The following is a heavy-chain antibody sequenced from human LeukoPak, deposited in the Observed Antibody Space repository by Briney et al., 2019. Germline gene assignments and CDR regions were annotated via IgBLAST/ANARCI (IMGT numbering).Heavy chain of an antibody. D-gene: IGHD5-18*01. V-gene: IGHV1-58*01. CDR1: GFTFSSSA. CDR2: IVVDSGNT. J-gene: IGHJ4*02. Sequence: GASVKVSCKASGFTFSSSAVQWVRQARGQRLEWIGWIVVDSGNTNYAQKVQERVSITRDMSTSTAFMELSSLRSEDTAVYYCAAAGEYTYGSLRFGHWGQGTLVTVSS. CDR3: AAAGEYTYGSLRFGH.